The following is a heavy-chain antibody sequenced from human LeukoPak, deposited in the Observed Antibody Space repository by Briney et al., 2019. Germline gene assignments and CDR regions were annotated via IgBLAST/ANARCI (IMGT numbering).Heavy chain of an antibody. D-gene: IGHD3-10*01. J-gene: IGHJ4*02. V-gene: IGHV4-4*02. CDR2: IYHSGST. Sequence: PSETLSLTCAVSGGSISSSNWWGWVRQPQGMGLEWSGEIYHSGSTNYNPSLKSRVTISADTSKNPFSLKLSSVTAAETAVYYCARGYYGAGSYGGDFDYWGQGTLVTVSS. CDR3: ARGYYGAGSYGGDFDY. CDR1: GGSISSSNW.